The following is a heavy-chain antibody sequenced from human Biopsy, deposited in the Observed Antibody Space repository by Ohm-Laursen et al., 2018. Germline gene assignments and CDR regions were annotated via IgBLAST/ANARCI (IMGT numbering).Heavy chain of an antibody. Sequence: SETLSLTCTVSGDSTSSYYWGWIRQPPGKGLKWIGYVHYTGITDYNRSLQSRVTISVDTSKNHFSLRLRSVTPADTAIYYCARDRGYYSDRTVPGYFDLWGRGTLVTVSS. V-gene: IGHV4-59*01. J-gene: IGHJ2*01. CDR1: GDSTSSYY. CDR2: VHYTGIT. CDR3: ARDRGYYSDRTVPGYFDL. D-gene: IGHD3-22*01.